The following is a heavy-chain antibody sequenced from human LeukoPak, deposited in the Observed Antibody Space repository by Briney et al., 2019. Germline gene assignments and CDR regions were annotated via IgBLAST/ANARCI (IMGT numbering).Heavy chain of an antibody. CDR1: GGSISSYY. V-gene: IGHV4-59*01. Sequence: SETLSLTCTVSGGSISSYYWSWVRQPPGKGLEWIGYIYYSGSTNYNPSLTSRVTISVDTSKNQFSLKLSSVTAADTAVYYCARVLFTVVAVPFDAFDIWGQGTMVTVSS. J-gene: IGHJ3*02. CDR2: IYYSGST. CDR3: ARVLFTVVAVPFDAFDI. D-gene: IGHD4-23*01.